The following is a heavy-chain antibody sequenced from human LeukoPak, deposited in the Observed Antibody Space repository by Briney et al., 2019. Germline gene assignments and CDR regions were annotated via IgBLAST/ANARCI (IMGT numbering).Heavy chain of an antibody. CDR2: ISYDGSNK. CDR1: GFTFSSYP. V-gene: IGHV3-30-3*01. CDR3: AAGYSSGWYVGALDY. J-gene: IGHJ4*02. Sequence: PGGSLRLSCAASGFTFSSYPMHWVRQAPGKGLEWVAVISYDGSNKYYADSVKGRFTISRDNSKNTLYLQMNSLRAEDTAVYYCAAGYSSGWYVGALDYWGQGTLVTVSS. D-gene: IGHD6-19*01.